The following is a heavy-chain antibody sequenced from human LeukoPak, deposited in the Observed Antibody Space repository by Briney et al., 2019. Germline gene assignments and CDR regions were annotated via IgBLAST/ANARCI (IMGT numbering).Heavy chain of an antibody. V-gene: IGHV4-59*01. CDR2: IYYSGST. D-gene: IGHD3-10*01. CDR3: ARGKYYYGSGSYSFDY. Sequence: SETLSLTCTVSGGSISSYYWSWIRQPPGKGLEWIGYIYYSGSTNYNPSLKSRVTISVDTSKNQFSLKLSSVTAADTAVYYCARGKYYYGSGSYSFDYWGQGTLVTVPS. CDR1: GGSISSYY. J-gene: IGHJ4*02.